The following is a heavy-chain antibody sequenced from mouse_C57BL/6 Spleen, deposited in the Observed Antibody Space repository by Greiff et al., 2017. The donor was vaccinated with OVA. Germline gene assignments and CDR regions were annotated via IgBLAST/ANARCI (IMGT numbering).Heavy chain of an antibody. CDR3: ARARPVVNAMDY. V-gene: IGHV1-64*01. Sequence: QVQLQQPGAELVKPGASVKLSCKASGYTFTSYWMHWVKQRPGQGLEWIGMIHPNSGSTNYNEKFKSKATLTVDKSSSTAYMQLSSLTSEDSAVYYCARARPVVNAMDYWGQGTSVTVSS. D-gene: IGHD1-1*01. CDR2: IHPNSGST. CDR1: GYTFTSYW. J-gene: IGHJ4*01.